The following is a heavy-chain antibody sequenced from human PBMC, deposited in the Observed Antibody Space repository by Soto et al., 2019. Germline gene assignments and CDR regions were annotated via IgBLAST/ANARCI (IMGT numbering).Heavy chain of an antibody. CDR1: GFIYSSSA. V-gene: IGHV3-23*01. CDR2: NGGRGSST. Sequence: XGSRRPSCSASGFIYSSSAMSWVRQAPGKGLEWVSANGGRGSSTYYADAVKARFNISRNNSKNTLYLQMNSLRAEDTSVYYCAKELGMVPDYYGMDVWGQGSTVTVSS. D-gene: IGHD3-10*01. CDR3: AKELGMVPDYYGMDV. J-gene: IGHJ6*02.